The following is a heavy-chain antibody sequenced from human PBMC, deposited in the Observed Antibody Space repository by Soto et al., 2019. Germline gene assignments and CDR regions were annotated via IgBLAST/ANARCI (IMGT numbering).Heavy chain of an antibody. CDR1: GFTFXDYA. Sequence: PGGSLRLSCAASGFTFXDYAMHWVRQVPGKGLEWVAFISWNSGSIFYGDAVKGRFSVPRDNARNSLYLQMNGLREEDSALYYCAKDWDSSSPYHMEVWGKGTTVTV. CDR2: ISWNSGSI. D-gene: IGHD2-2*01. CDR3: AKDWDSSSPYHMEV. V-gene: IGHV3-9*01. J-gene: IGHJ6*03.